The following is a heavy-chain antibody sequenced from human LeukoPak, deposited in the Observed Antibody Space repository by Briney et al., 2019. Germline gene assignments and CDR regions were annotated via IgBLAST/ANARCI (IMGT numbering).Heavy chain of an antibody. CDR3: AKLPSRGGNWPIDY. Sequence: GGSLRLSCAASGFTFSSYGMHWVRQAPGKGLEWVAVISYDGSDTYYADSVKGRFTISRDNSKNTLYLQMNSLRAEDTAVYYCAKLPSRGGNWPIDYWGQGTLVTVSS. CDR1: GFTFSSYG. CDR2: ISYDGSDT. V-gene: IGHV3-30*18. D-gene: IGHD4-23*01. J-gene: IGHJ4*02.